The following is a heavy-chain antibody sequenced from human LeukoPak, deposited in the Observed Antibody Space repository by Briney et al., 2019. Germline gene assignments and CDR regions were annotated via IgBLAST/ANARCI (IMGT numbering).Heavy chain of an antibody. V-gene: IGHV4-59*01. J-gene: IGHJ4*02. CDR2: IYYSGST. CDR1: GGSISSYY. CDR3: ATSRYDSSGYYPR. D-gene: IGHD3-22*01. Sequence: SETLSLTCTVSGGSISSYYWSWIRQPPGKGLEWIGYIYYSGSTNYNPSLKSRVTISVDTSKNQFSLKLSSVTAADTAVYYCATSRYDSSGYYPRWGQGTLVTVPS.